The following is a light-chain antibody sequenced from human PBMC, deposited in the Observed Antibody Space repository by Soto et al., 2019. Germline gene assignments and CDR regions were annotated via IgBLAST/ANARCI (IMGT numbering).Light chain of an antibody. CDR2: DVS. CDR1: SSDVGGYNY. Sequence: QSALTQPASVSGSPGQSITISCTGTSSDVGGYNYVSWYQQYPGKAPKLMIYDVSNGPSGVSDRFSGSKSGNTASLTISGLQAEDEADYYCSSYTSSSTRVFGGGTKLTVL. CDR3: SSYTSSSTRV. J-gene: IGLJ3*02. V-gene: IGLV2-14*01.